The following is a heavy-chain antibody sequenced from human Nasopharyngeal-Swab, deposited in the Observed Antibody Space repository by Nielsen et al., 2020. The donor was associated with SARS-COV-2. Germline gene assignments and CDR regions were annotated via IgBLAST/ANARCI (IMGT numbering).Heavy chain of an antibody. CDR3: ALPSAAYYYGMDV. CDR2: MNPNSGNT. D-gene: IGHD2-2*01. Sequence: VRQMPGKGLEWMGWMNPNSGNTGYAQKFQGRVTITRNTSISTAYMELSSLRSEDTAVYYCALPSAAYYYGMDVWGQGTTVTVSS. J-gene: IGHJ6*02. V-gene: IGHV1-8*03.